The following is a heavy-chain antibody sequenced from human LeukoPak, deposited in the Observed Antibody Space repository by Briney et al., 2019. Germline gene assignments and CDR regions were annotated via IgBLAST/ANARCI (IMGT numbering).Heavy chain of an antibody. Sequence: PSETLSLTCSVSGGSFSSTNYYWGWIRQPPGKGLEWIGSMYYTGSTYYNPSLKSRVTISVDMSKNQFSLKLSSVTAADTSVYYCARHPYYYGSSGYDWYFDLWGRGTLVTVSS. J-gene: IGHJ2*01. CDR2: MYYTGST. CDR1: GGSFSSTNYY. D-gene: IGHD3-22*01. CDR3: ARHPYYYGSSGYDWYFDL. V-gene: IGHV4-39*01.